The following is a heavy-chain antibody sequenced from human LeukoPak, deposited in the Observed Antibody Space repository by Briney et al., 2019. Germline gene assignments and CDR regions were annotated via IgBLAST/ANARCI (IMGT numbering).Heavy chain of an antibody. CDR3: ARRVATEDNWFDP. CDR1: GGTFSSYA. J-gene: IGHJ5*02. D-gene: IGHD5-12*01. V-gene: IGHV1-69*13. CDR2: IIPIFGTA. Sequence: GASVKVSCKASGGTFSSYAISWARQAPGQGLEWMGGIIPIFGTANYAQKFQGRVTITADESTSTAYMELSSLRSEDTAVYYCARRVATEDNWFDPWGQGTLVTVSS.